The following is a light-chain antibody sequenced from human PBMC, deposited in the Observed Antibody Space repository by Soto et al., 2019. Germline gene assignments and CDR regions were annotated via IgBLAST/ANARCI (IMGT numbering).Light chain of an antibody. J-gene: IGLJ2*01. V-gene: IGLV2-8*01. Sequence: QSALTQPPPASGAPGQSVTISCTGTSRDVGGYNYVSWYQQHPGKAPKLMIYEVSKRPSGVPDRFSGSKSGNTASLTVSGLQAEDEADYYCSSYAGSNNVVFGGGTKVTVL. CDR3: SSYAGSNNVV. CDR2: EVS. CDR1: SRDVGGYNY.